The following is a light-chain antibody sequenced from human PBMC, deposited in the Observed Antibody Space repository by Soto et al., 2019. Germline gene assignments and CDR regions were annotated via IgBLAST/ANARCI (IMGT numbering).Light chain of an antibody. J-gene: IGKJ2*01. CDR3: HQYGSSPPT. V-gene: IGKV3-20*01. CDR2: AVS. CDR1: QRVSNNY. Sequence: EIVLTQSPGTLSLSPGERATLSCRASQRVSNNYFAWYQQKPGQAPRFLIYAVSSRATGTPDRFSGSGSGTDFTLTISRLESEDFAVYYCHQYGSSPPTFGQGTNLEIK.